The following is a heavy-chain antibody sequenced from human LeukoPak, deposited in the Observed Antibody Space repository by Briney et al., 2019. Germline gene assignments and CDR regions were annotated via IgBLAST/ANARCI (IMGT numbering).Heavy chain of an antibody. J-gene: IGHJ6*03. CDR3: ATGTGHYYYYYYIDV. CDR1: GGSINSYY. Sequence: SETLSLTCTVSGGSINSYYWSWIRQPPGKGLEWIGYIYYSGSPNYNPSLKSRVTISVDTSKNQFTLKLSSVTAADTAIDYCATGTGHYYYYYYIDVWGKGTTVTVSS. CDR2: IYYSGSP. V-gene: IGHV4-59*01. D-gene: IGHD1-1*01.